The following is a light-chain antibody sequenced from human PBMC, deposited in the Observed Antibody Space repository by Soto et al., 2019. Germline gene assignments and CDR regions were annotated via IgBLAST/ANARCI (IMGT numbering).Light chain of an antibody. J-gene: IGKJ1*01. CDR3: QQYNNYWT. CDR1: QSISSY. V-gene: IGKV1-5*01. CDR2: DAS. Sequence: DNELRHTASSLSAYIDTRVTITCRASQSISSYLNWYQQKPGKAPKLLIYDASSLESGVPSRFSGSGSATEFTLTISSLQPDDFATYYCQQYNNYWTFGQRTKVDIK.